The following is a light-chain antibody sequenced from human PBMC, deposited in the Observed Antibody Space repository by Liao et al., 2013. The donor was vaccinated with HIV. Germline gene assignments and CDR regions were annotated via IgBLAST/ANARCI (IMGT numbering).Light chain of an antibody. V-gene: IGLV3-1*01. CDR3: QAWDTSADVV. J-gene: IGLJ2*01. CDR2: QDS. CDR1: NLSNILVNKY. Sequence: SYGLTQPPSVSVSTGQTASITCYGDNLSNILVNKYLHWYQQRPGQSPVLVIYQDSKRPSGIPERFSGSNSGNTATLTISETQPMDEADYFCQAWDTSADVVFGGGTKLTVL.